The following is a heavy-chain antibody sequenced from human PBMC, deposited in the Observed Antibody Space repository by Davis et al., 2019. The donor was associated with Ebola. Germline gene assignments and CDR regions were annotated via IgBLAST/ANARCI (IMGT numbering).Heavy chain of an antibody. J-gene: IGHJ6*02. CDR3: VKDTGPGRIYCSSTSCYTVEMDYYYYGMDV. V-gene: IGHV3-33*06. Sequence: GESLKISCAASGFTFSSYGMHWVRQAPGKGLEWVAVIWYDGSNKYYADSVKGRFTISRDNAKNSLYLQMNSLRAEDTAVYYCVKDTGPGRIYCSSTSCYTVEMDYYYYGMDVWGQGTTVTVSS. CDR2: IWYDGSNK. CDR1: GFTFSSYG. D-gene: IGHD2-2*02.